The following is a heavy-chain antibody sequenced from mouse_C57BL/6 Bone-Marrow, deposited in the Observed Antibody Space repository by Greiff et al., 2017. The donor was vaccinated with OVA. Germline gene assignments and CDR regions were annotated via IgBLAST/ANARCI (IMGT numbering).Heavy chain of an antibody. CDR1: GFNIKDDY. Sequence: EVQLQESGAELVRPGASVKLSCTASGFNIKDDYMHWVKQRPEQGLEWIGWIDPENGDTEYASKFQGKATITADTSSNTAYLRLSSLTSEDTAVYYCIRGDYSNPFAYWGQGTLVTVSA. CDR3: IRGDYSNPFAY. J-gene: IGHJ3*01. CDR2: IDPENGDT. D-gene: IGHD2-5*01. V-gene: IGHV14-4*01.